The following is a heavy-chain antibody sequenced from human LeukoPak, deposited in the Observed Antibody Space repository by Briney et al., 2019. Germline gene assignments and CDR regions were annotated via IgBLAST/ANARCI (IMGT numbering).Heavy chain of an antibody. J-gene: IGHJ6*03. V-gene: IGHV4-59*01. CDR3: ARDLRGMYYYDSSAPQYYMDV. Sequence: SETLSLTCTVSGGSISSYYWSWIRQPPGKGLEWIGYIYYSGSTNYNPSLKSRVTISVDTSKNQFSLKLSSVTAADTAVYYCARDLRGMYYYDSSAPQYYMDVWGKGTTVTVSS. CDR2: IYYSGST. CDR1: GGSISSYY. D-gene: IGHD3-22*01.